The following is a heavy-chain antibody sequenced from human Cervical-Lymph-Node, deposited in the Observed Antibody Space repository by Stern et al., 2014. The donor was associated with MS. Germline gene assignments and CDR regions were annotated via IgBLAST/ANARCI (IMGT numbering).Heavy chain of an antibody. D-gene: IGHD2-21*02. V-gene: IGHV1-2*02. CDR1: GYTFSGYY. CDR3: ARVRSVSVETAGGEAFDL. J-gene: IGHJ3*01. Sequence: QEQLGESGPEVKKPGASVKVSCKASGYTFSGYYMHWVRQATRQGIEWMGWVNPNSGGTKYAKKYEGRGSRTRDKSINTAYIELSGLISDDTAVYYCARVRSVSVETAGGEAFDLWGQGTVLTVSS. CDR2: VNPNSGGT.